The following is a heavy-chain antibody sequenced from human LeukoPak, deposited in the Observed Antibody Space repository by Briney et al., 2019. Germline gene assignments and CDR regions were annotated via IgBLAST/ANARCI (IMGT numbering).Heavy chain of an antibody. CDR3: ARDGGRYYDSSEGWFDP. CDR1: GGSISSYY. J-gene: IGHJ5*02. V-gene: IGHV4-59*01. D-gene: IGHD3-22*01. Sequence: PSETLSLTCTVSGGSISSYYWSWIRQPPGKGLEWIGYIYYSGSTNYNPSLKSRVTISVDTSKNQFSLKLSSVTAADTAVYYCARDGGRYYDSSEGWFDPWGQGTLVTVSS. CDR2: IYYSGST.